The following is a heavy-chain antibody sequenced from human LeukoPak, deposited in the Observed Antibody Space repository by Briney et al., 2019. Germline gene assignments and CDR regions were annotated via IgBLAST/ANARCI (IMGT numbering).Heavy chain of an antibody. Sequence: PGGSLRLSCTASGFIFSDYAISWVRQAPGKGLEWVGFVRSRDYGGTIEYAASVKGRFTVSRDDSKSIAYLQMNSLKTEDTAVYYCSRDGHTGMDVWGQGTTVTV. J-gene: IGHJ6*02. CDR3: SRDGHTGMDV. V-gene: IGHV3-49*04. CDR1: GFIFSDYA. CDR2: VRSRDYGGTI.